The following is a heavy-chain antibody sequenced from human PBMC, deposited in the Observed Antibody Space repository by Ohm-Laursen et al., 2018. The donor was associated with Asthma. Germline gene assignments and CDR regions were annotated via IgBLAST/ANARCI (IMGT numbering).Heavy chain of an antibody. J-gene: IGHJ4*02. D-gene: IGHD6-19*01. CDR3: ARAVVAGTDY. V-gene: IGHV3-21*01. Sequence: SLRLSCSASGFTFSSYSMNWVRQAPGKGLEWVSSISSSSSYIYYADSVKGRFTISRDNAKNSLYLQMNSLRAEDTAVYYCARAVVAGTDYWGQGTLVTVSS. CDR2: ISSSSSYI. CDR1: GFTFSSYS.